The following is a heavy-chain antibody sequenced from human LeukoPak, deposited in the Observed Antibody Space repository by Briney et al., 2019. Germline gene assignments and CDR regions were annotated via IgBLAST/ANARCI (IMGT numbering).Heavy chain of an antibody. CDR2: ISSIGSTI. CDR3: ARDSADTMIVVVTYFDY. D-gene: IGHD3-22*01. J-gene: IGHJ4*02. CDR1: GFTFSSYE. Sequence: GGSLRLSCAASGFTFSSYEMNWVRQAPGKGLEWVSYISSIGSTIYYADSVKGRFTISRDNAKNSLYLQMNSLRAEDTAVYYCARDSADTMIVVVTYFDYWGQGTLVTVSS. V-gene: IGHV3-48*03.